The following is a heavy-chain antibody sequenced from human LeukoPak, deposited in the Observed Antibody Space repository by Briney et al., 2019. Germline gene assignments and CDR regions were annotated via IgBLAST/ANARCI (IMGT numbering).Heavy chain of an antibody. V-gene: IGHV1-18*01. J-gene: IGHJ4*02. CDR1: GYTFTSYG. Sequence: GASVKVSCKASGYTFTSYGISWVRQAPGQGLEWMGWISAYNGNTNYAQKLQGRVTMTTDTSTSTAYMELRSLRSDDTAVYYCARKSLDYGSGSHNDYWGQGTLVTVSS. CDR3: ARKSLDYGSGSHNDY. D-gene: IGHD3-10*01. CDR2: ISAYNGNT.